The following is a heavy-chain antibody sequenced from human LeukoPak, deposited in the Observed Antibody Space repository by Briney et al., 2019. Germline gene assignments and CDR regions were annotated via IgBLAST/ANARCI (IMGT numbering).Heavy chain of an antibody. D-gene: IGHD3-3*01. CDR1: GFTFSSYA. J-gene: IGHJ4*02. CDR2: ISGSGGST. V-gene: IGHV3-23*01. CDR3: AKPPLGFYYDFWGGSAPYFDS. Sequence: GGSLRLSCAASGFTFSSYAMSWVRQAPGKGLEWVSAISGSGGSTYYADSVKGRFTISRDNSKNTLYLQMNSLTAEDTAVYYCAKPPLGFYYDFWGGSAPYFDSWGQGTLVTVS.